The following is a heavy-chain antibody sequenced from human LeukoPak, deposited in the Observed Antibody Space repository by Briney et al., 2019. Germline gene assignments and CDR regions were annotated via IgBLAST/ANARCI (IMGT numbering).Heavy chain of an antibody. V-gene: IGHV3-48*04. CDR3: ARVSMGYSYGYWYYYYYMDV. Sequence: GGSLRLSCAASGFTFSSYAMSWVRQAPGKGLEWVSYISSSGSTIYYADSVKGRFTISRDNAKNSLYLQMNSLRAEDTAVYYCARVSMGYSYGYWYYYYYMDVWGKGTTVTASS. CDR1: GFTFSSYA. J-gene: IGHJ6*03. CDR2: ISSSGSTI. D-gene: IGHD5-18*01.